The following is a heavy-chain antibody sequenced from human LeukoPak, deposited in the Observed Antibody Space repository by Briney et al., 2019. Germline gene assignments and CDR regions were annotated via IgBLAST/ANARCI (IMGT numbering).Heavy chain of an antibody. CDR2: INPKTGGT. CDR3: ARVGDGLNDGFDI. J-gene: IGHJ3*02. D-gene: IGHD5-24*01. CDR1: GYIFTCHY. Sequence: ASVKVSCKASGYIFTCHYMNWVRQVPGQGLEWMGRINPKTGGTNYAQNFQGRVTMTRDTSISTTYMELSRLRPDDTAVYYCARVGDGLNDGFDIWGQGTMVTVSS. V-gene: IGHV1-2*06.